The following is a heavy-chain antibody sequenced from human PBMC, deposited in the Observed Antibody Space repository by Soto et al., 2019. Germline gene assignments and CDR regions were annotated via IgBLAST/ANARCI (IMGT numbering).Heavy chain of an antibody. Sequence: EVQLVESGGGLVQPGGSLRLSCAASGFTVSSNYMSWVRQAPGKGLEWVSVIYSGGSTYYADSVKGRFTISRDNSKNTLYLQMNSLRAEDTAVYYCARDVIVAGSWYALSDYWGQGTLVTVSS. D-gene: IGHD6-13*01. CDR3: ARDVIVAGSWYALSDY. J-gene: IGHJ4*02. V-gene: IGHV3-66*01. CDR1: GFTVSSNY. CDR2: IYSGGST.